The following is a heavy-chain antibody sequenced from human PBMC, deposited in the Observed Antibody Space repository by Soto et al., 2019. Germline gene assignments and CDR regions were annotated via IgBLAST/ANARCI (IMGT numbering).Heavy chain of an antibody. J-gene: IGHJ4*02. V-gene: IGHV3-48*03. CDR3: ARLSGGFGELLYYFDY. CDR1: GFTFSSYE. D-gene: IGHD3-10*01. CDR2: ISSSGSTI. Sequence: GGSLRLSWAASGFTFSSYEMNWVRQAPGKGLEWVSYISSSGSTIYYADSVKGRFTISRDNAKNSLYLQMNSLRAEDTAVDYCARLSGGFGELLYYFDYWGQGTLVTVSS.